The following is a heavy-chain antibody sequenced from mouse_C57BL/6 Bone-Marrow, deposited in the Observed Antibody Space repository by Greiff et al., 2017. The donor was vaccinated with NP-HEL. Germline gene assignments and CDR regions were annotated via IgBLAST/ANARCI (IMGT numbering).Heavy chain of an antibody. CDR1: GYTFTSYT. CDR2: INPSSGYT. V-gene: IGHV1-4*01. Sequence: QVQLQQSGAELARPGASVKMSCKASGYTFTSYTMHWVKQRPGQGLEWIGYINPSSGYTKYNQKFKDKATLTADKSSSTAYMQLSSLTSEDSAVYYCARGPSWDVEGYFDGWGTGTTVTVSS. D-gene: IGHD4-1*01. J-gene: IGHJ1*03. CDR3: ARGPSWDVEGYFDG.